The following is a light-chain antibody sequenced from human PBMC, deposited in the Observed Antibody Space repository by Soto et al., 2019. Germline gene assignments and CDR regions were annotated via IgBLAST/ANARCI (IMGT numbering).Light chain of an antibody. Sequence: EIPLTQSPSSLAASVVDRLTLTCRASRNVSIYLNWYQHKPGKGPTLLIHATSNLQIGVPSRFSGSGSGTEFTLTISSLEPEDFGTYYCQQSYKMPSFGQGTRLE. J-gene: IGKJ5*01. CDR3: QQSYKMPS. CDR2: ATS. V-gene: IGKV1-39*01. CDR1: RNVSIY.